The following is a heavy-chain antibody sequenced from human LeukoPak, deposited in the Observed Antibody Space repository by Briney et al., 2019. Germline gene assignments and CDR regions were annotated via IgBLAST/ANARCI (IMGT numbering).Heavy chain of an antibody. V-gene: IGHV3-33*01. D-gene: IGHD3-9*01. Sequence: PGGSLRLSCAASGFTFSSYGMHWVRQAPGKGLEWVAVIWYDGSNKYYADSVKGRFTISRDNSKNTLYLQMNSLRAEDTAVYYCARSSVLRYFDWFRSYTNYYYYGMDVWGQGTTVTVSS. J-gene: IGHJ6*02. CDR1: GFTFSSYG. CDR2: IWYDGSNK. CDR3: ARSSVLRYFDWFRSYTNYYYYGMDV.